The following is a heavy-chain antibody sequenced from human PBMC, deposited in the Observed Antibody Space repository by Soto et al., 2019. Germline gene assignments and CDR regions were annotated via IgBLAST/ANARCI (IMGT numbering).Heavy chain of an antibody. CDR3: ARHGEDMDILTGYPYDAFDI. J-gene: IGHJ3*02. D-gene: IGHD3-9*01. Sequence: EVQLVQSGAEVKKPGESLKISCKGSGYSFTSYWIGWVRQMPGKGLEWMGIIYPGDSDTRYSPSFQGQVTISADKSISTAYLQWSSLKASDTAMYYCARHGEDMDILTGYPYDAFDIWGQGTMVTVSS. V-gene: IGHV5-51*01. CDR1: GYSFTSYW. CDR2: IYPGDSDT.